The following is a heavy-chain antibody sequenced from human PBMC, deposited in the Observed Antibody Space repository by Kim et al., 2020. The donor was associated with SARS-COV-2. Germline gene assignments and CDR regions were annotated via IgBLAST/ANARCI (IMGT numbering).Heavy chain of an antibody. D-gene: IGHD2-15*01. Sequence: EYAETVKSRITVKPDTSKNQFSLQLNSVTAEDTAVYYCARAYSGRPWLDPWGQGTLVTVSS. CDR3: ARAYSGRPWLDP. V-gene: IGHV6-1*01. J-gene: IGHJ5*02.